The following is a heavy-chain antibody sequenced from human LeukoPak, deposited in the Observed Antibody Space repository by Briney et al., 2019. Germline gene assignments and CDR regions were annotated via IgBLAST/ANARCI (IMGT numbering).Heavy chain of an antibody. J-gene: IGHJ4*02. CDR2: IDTTTGNP. CDR3: VRGTPTPGMDY. D-gene: IGHD3-10*01. V-gene: IGHV7-4-1*02. Sequence: ASVKVSCKASGYPFSAHFLNWVRQAPGQGLEWMGNIDTTTGNPRYAQDFTGRFVFSLDTSVSTAYLQITSLKADDTAAYYCVRGTPTPGMDYWGQGTQVAVSS. CDR1: GYPFSAHF.